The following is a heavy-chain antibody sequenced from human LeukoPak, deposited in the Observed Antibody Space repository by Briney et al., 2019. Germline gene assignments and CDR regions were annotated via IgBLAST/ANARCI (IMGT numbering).Heavy chain of an antibody. CDR2: ISYSGST. J-gene: IGHJ4*02. Sequence: PSETLSLTCTVSGGSISSANNYWTWIRQHPGKGLEWIGYISYSGSTHYYPSLKSRVSISVDTSQNQFSLRLSSVTAADTAVYYCAGHPGLAATDCRGQGTLVTVSS. CDR1: GGSISSANNY. V-gene: IGHV4-31*03. D-gene: IGHD6-13*01. CDR3: AGHPGLAATDC.